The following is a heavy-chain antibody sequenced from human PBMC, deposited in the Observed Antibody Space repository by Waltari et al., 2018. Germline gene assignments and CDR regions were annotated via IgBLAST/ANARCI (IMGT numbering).Heavy chain of an antibody. CDR3: AKAGGIHNYPLDP. J-gene: IGHJ5*02. V-gene: IGHV3-30*18. D-gene: IGHD1-26*01. Sequence: QVEESGGGVVQPGGSLRLSCVASGYPFNTYGMHWVRQAPGKGLEWLAVISSDGSGKYYADSVKGRFTMSRDNSKNTVYLQMNSLRPEDTAVYYCAKAGGIHNYPLDPWGQGTLVTVSS. CDR2: ISSDGSGK. CDR1: GYPFNTYG.